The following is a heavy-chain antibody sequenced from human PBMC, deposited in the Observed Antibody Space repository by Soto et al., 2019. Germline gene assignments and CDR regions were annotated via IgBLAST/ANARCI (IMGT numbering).Heavy chain of an antibody. CDR1: GYTFTSNW. V-gene: IGHV5-51*03. CDR2: IYPGDSET. Sequence: EVQLVQSGAEVKKPGESLKISCKGSGYTFTSNWIGWVRQMPGKGLEWMGIIYPGDSETRYSPSFQGQVTISADKSIYTAYLQWSSLKASDIAIYYCSRTFWGVLYPFDFWGQGTLDTVSS. J-gene: IGHJ4*02. D-gene: IGHD3-16*01. CDR3: SRTFWGVLYPFDF.